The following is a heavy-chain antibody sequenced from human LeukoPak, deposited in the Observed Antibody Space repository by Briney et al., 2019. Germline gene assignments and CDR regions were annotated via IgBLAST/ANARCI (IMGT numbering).Heavy chain of an antibody. CDR2: ITPMFRTS. CDR3: ARNQLLYSYYFDY. D-gene: IGHD2-2*02. V-gene: IGHV1-69*05. Sequence: ASVTVSCKASGGTFSSYGINWVRQAPGQGLEWMGGITPMFRTSNYAQKFQGRVTITTDESASTTYMELSSLGSEDTAVYYCARNQLLYSYYFDYWGQGTLVTVSS. J-gene: IGHJ4*02. CDR1: GGTFSSYG.